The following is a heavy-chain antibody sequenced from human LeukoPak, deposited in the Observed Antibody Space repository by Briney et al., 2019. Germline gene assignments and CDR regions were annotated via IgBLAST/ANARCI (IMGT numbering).Heavy chain of an antibody. Sequence: GGSLRLSCTASGFTFGDYAMSWVRQAPGKGLEWVGFIRSKAYGGTTEYAASVKGRLTISRDDSKSIAYLQMNSLQTEDTAVYYCTRDKDTSVIFDYWGQGTLVTVSS. CDR2: IRSKAYGGTT. CDR3: TRDKDTSVIFDY. J-gene: IGHJ4*02. CDR1: GFTFGDYA. V-gene: IGHV3-49*04. D-gene: IGHD2-15*01.